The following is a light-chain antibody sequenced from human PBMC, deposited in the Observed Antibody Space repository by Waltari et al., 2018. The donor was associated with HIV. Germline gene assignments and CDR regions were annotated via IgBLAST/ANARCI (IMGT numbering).Light chain of an antibody. Sequence: QSALTQPRSVSGSPGQSVTISCTGTSSDVGGYDSVSWYLQHPGKVPKLIIYEVIKRPSGVPDRFSGSKYGNTASLTISGHQTDDEADYFCCSYAGTFTDVLFGGGTMLTVL. J-gene: IGLJ3*02. CDR1: SSDVGGYDS. CDR3: CSYAGTFTDVL. V-gene: IGLV2-11*01. CDR2: EVI.